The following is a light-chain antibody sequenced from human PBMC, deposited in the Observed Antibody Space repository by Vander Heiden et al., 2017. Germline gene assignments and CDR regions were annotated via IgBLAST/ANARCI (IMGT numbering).Light chain of an antibody. V-gene: IGKV2-28*01. Sequence: DSVMTQSPLSLPVTPGEPASISCRSSESLLHRTGDNHLEWSLQKTGQSPKLLIYLRSDRAARVPERYSGSGSGRDFTLKISRMEAEDVGVSYCRQELQTPLTCGQGTKVXIK. J-gene: IGKJ1*01. CDR1: ESLLHRTGDNH. CDR2: LRS. CDR3: RQELQTPLT.